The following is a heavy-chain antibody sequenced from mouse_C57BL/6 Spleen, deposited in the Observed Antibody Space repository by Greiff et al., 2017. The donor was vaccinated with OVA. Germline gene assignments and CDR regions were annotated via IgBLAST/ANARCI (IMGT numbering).Heavy chain of an antibody. J-gene: IGHJ2*01. CDR3: ARRDWDRGFDY. CDR2: ISSGSSTI. V-gene: IGHV5-17*01. CDR1: GFTFSDYG. Sequence: EVKLMESGGGLVKPGGSLKLSCAASGFTFSDYGMHWVRQAPEKGLEWVAYISSGSSTIYYADTVKGRFTLSRDNAKNTLFLQMTSLRSEDAAMYYCARRDWDRGFDYWGQGTTLTVSS. D-gene: IGHD4-1*01.